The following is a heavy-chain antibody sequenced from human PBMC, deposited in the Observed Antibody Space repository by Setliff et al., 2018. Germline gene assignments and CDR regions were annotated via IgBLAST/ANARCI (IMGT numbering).Heavy chain of an antibody. CDR3: AREAGYYDSSGPVGGPYYYYMDV. Sequence: PSETLSLTCAVSGYSISSGYYWGWIRQHPGKGLEWIGYIYYSGSTYYNPSLKSRVTVSVDTSKNQFSLKLSSVTAADTAVYYCAREAGYYDSSGPVGGPYYYYMDVWGKGTTVTVSS. V-gene: IGHV4-31*11. J-gene: IGHJ6*03. CDR2: IYYSGST. CDR1: GYSISSGYY. D-gene: IGHD3-22*01.